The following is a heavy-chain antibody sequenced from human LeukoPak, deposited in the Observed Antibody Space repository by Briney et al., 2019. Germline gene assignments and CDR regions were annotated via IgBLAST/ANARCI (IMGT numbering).Heavy chain of an antibody. Sequence: SETLSLTCTVSGGSISSYYWSWIRQPAGKGLEWIGRIYTSGSTNYNPSLKSRVTMSVDTSKNQFSLKLSSVTAADTAVYYCASQVVAAFPNYYYYGMDVWGQGTTVTVSS. D-gene: IGHD2-15*01. J-gene: IGHJ6*02. CDR1: GGSISSYY. CDR2: IYTSGST. CDR3: ASQVVAAFPNYYYYGMDV. V-gene: IGHV4-4*07.